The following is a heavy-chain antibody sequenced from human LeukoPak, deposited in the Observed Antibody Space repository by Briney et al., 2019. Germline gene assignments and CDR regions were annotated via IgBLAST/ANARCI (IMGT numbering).Heavy chain of an antibody. V-gene: IGHV4-59*06. J-gene: IGHJ3*02. D-gene: IGHD5-12*01. CDR3: ARGYGNHDAFDI. CDR2: IYYSGST. CDR1: GGSISSYY. Sequence: SETLSLTCTVSGGSISSYYWSWIRQHPGKGLEWIGYIYYSGSTYYNPSLKNRVTISVDTSKNQFSLKLSSVTAADTAVYYCARGYGNHDAFDIWGQGTMVTVSS.